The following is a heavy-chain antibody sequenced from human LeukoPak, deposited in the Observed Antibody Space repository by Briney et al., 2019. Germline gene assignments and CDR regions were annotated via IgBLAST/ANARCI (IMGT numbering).Heavy chain of an antibody. D-gene: IGHD1-26*01. Sequence: GGSLRLSCAASGFTFSDYAMSWVRQAPGKGLEWVSAISGSGGTTYYADSVKGRFTVSRDNSKNTLYLQVNSLRAADTAVYFCAKVALTGYYPHYWGQGTLVTVSS. CDR3: AKVALTGYYPHY. CDR1: GFTFSDYA. CDR2: ISGSGGTT. J-gene: IGHJ4*02. V-gene: IGHV3-23*01.